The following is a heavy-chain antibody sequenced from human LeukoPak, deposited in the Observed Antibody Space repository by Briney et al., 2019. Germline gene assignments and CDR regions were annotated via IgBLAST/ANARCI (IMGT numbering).Heavy chain of an antibody. CDR1: GFTFSSSW. D-gene: IGHD3-22*01. Sequence: PGGSLRLSCATSGFTFSSSWMSWVRQAPGKGLECVANIKEDGREKYYVDSVKGRFTVSRDNAKNSLYLQMNSLRAEDTAVYYCAEDGGYYDSRDLYWGQGTLVTVSS. CDR2: IKEDGREK. V-gene: IGHV3-7*03. CDR3: AEDGGYYDSRDLY. J-gene: IGHJ4*02.